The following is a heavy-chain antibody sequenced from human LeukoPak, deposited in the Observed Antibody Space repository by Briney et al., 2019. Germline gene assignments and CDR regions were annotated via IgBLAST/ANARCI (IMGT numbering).Heavy chain of an antibody. V-gene: IGHV4-4*07. Sequence: SETLSLTCTVSGSSISSYYWSWIRQPAGKGLEWIGRIYTSGSTNYNPSLKSRVTMSVDTSKNQFSLKLSSVTAADTAVYYCARAAPSGFWSGSDTSPFDYWGQGTLVTVSS. CDR1: GSSISSYY. D-gene: IGHD3-3*01. CDR2: IYTSGST. CDR3: ARAAPSGFWSGSDTSPFDY. J-gene: IGHJ4*02.